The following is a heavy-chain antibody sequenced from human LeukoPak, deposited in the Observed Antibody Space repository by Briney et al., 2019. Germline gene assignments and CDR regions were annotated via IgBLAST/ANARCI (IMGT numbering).Heavy chain of an antibody. V-gene: IGHV5-51*01. Sequence: GESLKISCKGPGYSFTSYWIGWVRQMPGKGLEWMGIIYPGDFDTRYSPSFQGQVTISADKSISTAYLQWSSLKASDTAMYYCARLPSYDFWSGYLEYWGQGTLVTVSS. J-gene: IGHJ4*02. CDR1: GYSFTSYW. CDR2: IYPGDFDT. CDR3: ARLPSYDFWSGYLEY. D-gene: IGHD3-3*01.